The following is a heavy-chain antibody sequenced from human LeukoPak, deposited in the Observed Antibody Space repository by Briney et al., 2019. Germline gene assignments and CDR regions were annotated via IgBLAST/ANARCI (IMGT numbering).Heavy chain of an antibody. CDR1: GGSMSSYY. CDR2: IYYSGST. D-gene: IGHD1-26*01. Sequence: SETLSLTCTVSGGSMSSYYWSWIRQSPGKGLEWIGYIYYSGSTNYNPSLKSRVTISVDTSKNQFSLKLSSVTAVDTAVYYCARGPVGGATYYDGDAFDIWGQGTMVTVSS. J-gene: IGHJ3*02. V-gene: IGHV4-59*01. CDR3: ARGPVGGATYYDGDAFDI.